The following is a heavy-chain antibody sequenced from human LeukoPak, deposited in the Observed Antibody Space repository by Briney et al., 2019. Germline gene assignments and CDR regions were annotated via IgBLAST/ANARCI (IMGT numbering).Heavy chain of an antibody. V-gene: IGHV3-7*01. D-gene: IGHD3-10*01. Sequence: GGSLRLSCAASGFTFSTYAMSWVRQAPGKGLEWVANIKQDGSEKYYVDSVKGRFTISRDNAKNSLYLQMNSLRAEDTAVYYCARDEFWGQGTLVTVSS. J-gene: IGHJ4*02. CDR3: ARDEF. CDR2: IKQDGSEK. CDR1: GFTFSTYA.